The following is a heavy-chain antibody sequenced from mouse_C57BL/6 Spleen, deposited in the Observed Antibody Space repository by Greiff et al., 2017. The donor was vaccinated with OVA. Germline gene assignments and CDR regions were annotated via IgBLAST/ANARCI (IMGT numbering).Heavy chain of an antibody. J-gene: IGHJ4*01. Sequence: SGPELVKPGASVKMSCKASGYTFTDYNMHWVKQSHGKSLEWIGYINPNNGGTSYNQKFKGKATLTVNKSSSTAYMELRSLTSEDSAVYYCAIGDYPYYYAMDYWGQGTSVTVSS. D-gene: IGHD2-4*01. V-gene: IGHV1-22*01. CDR2: INPNNGGT. CDR3: AIGDYPYYYAMDY. CDR1: GYTFTDYN.